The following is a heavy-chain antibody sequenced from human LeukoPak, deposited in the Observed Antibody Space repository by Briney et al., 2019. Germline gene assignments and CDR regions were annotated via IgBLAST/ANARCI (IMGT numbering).Heavy chain of an antibody. D-gene: IGHD3-9*01. V-gene: IGHV1-58*01. CDR2: IVVGSGNT. J-gene: IGHJ5*02. Sequence: GTSVKVSCKASGFTFTSSAVQWVRQARGQRLEWIGWIVVGSGNTNYAQKFQERVTITRDMSTSTAYMELSSLRSEDTAVYSCAAESGDILTAIDPWGQGTLVTVSS. CDR3: AAESGDILTAIDP. CDR1: GFTFTSSA.